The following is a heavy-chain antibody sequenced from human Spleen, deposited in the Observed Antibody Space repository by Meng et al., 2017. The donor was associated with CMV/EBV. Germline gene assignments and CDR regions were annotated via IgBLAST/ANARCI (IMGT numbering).Heavy chain of an antibody. V-gene: IGHV4-34*01. Sequence: GQLQQWGPGLVTAVCTLSLTCAVYGGSFGGNYWSWIRQPPGKGREWIGEINHSGSTNYNPSLKSRVTISVDTSKNQFSLKLSSVTAADTAVYYCARGDATVAFDYWGQGTLVTVSS. CDR3: ARGDATVAFDY. CDR1: GGSFGGNY. J-gene: IGHJ4*02. CDR2: INHSGST. D-gene: IGHD4-23*01.